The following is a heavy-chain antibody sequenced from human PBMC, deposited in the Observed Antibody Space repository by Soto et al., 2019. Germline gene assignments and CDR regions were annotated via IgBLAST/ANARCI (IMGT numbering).Heavy chain of an antibody. CDR1: GFSFSTFG. J-gene: IGHJ5*02. CDR2: MLYDGTNI. CDR3: AKDDGTGS. D-gene: IGHD1-1*01. Sequence: QVQLVESGGGVVQPARSLRLSCAASGFSFSTFGMRWVRQAPGKGLEWLAGMLYDGTNIHYADSVKGRFTISRDSSKNTGYLEMNNLRAEDTAVYFCAKDDGTGSWGQGTLVTVSS. V-gene: IGHV3-30*18.